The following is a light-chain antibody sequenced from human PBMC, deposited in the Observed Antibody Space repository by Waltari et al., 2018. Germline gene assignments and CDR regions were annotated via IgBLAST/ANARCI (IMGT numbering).Light chain of an antibody. V-gene: IGKV4-1*01. CDR1: QSVISSFNNKNL. J-gene: IGKJ1*01. CDR2: WAA. CDR3: QQYSATPPT. Sequence: DIVMTQSPDSLAVSLGERATINCKSSQSVISSFNNKNLLTWYQQKAGEPPKLLIYWAATRESGVPDRFGGSGSGTDFTLTISGLQAEDVAVYYCQQYSATPPTFGQGTKVEIK.